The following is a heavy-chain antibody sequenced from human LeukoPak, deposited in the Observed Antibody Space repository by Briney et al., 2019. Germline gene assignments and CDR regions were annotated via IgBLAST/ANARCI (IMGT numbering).Heavy chain of an antibody. CDR3: VSNGYYSIDY. Sequence: PSETLSLTCTVSGAFISSGGFYWSWLRQPPGKGLEWIGEIYHSGSTNYNPSLKSRVDIAVDQSRSQFSLKLRSVTAADTAVYYCVSNGYYSIDYWGQGTLVTVSS. CDR1: GAFISSGGFY. D-gene: IGHD3-22*01. J-gene: IGHJ4*02. V-gene: IGHV4-30-2*01. CDR2: IYHSGST.